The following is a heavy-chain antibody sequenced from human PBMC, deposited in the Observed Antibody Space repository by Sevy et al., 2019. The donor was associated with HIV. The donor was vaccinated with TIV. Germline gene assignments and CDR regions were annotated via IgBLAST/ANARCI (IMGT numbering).Heavy chain of an antibody. CDR1: GFTFGDYA. CDR3: TRWKGLQSIFDY. V-gene: IGHV3-49*04. Sequence: GESLKISCTTSGFTFGDYAMNWVRQAPGKGLEWVAFLKSKADGGTVDHAASVKGRFTISRDDSKSSAYLQMNDLTTEDTGVYYCTRWKGLQSIFDYWGQGALVTVSS. D-gene: IGHD1-1*01. CDR2: LKSKADGGTV. J-gene: IGHJ4*02.